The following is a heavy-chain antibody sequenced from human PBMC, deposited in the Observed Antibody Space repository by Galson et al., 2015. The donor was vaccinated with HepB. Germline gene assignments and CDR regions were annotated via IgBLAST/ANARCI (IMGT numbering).Heavy chain of an antibody. V-gene: IGHV3-30*04. J-gene: IGHJ3*02. CDR1: GFTFSSYA. CDR2: ISYDGSNK. D-gene: IGHD3-10*01. CDR3: ARGEKVTMVRGGVSGDAFDI. Sequence: SLRLSCAASGFTFSSYAMHWVRQAPGKGLEWVAVISYDGSNKYYADSVKGRFTISRDNSKNTLYLQMNSLRAEDTAVYYCARGEKVTMVRGGVSGDAFDIWGQGTMVTVSS.